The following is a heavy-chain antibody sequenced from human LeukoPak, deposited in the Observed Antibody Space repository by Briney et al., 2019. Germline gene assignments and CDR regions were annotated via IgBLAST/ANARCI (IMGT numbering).Heavy chain of an antibody. D-gene: IGHD3-9*01. CDR2: IYTSGST. V-gene: IGHV4-59*10. Sequence: SETLSLTCAVYGESFSGFHWSWIRQPAGKGLEWIGRIYTSGSTNYNPSLKSRVTISVDTSKNQFSLKLSSVTAADTAVYYCARTDYDILTGLVDYWGQGTLVTVSS. CDR1: GESFSGFH. J-gene: IGHJ4*02. CDR3: ARTDYDILTGLVDY.